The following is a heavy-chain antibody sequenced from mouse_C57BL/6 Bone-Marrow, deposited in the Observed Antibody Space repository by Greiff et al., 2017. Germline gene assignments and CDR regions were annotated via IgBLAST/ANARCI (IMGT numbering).Heavy chain of an antibody. CDR2: INPYNGGT. CDR1: GYTFTDYY. CDR3: ARGDWYYFDY. V-gene: IGHV1-19*01. Sequence: EVQLQQSGPVLVKPGASVKMSCKASGYTFTDYYMNWVKQSHGKSLEWIGVINPYNGGTSYNQKFKGKATLTVDKSSSTAYMELNSLTSEDSAVYYCARGDWYYFDYGGQGTTLTVSS. D-gene: IGHD3-3*01. J-gene: IGHJ2*01.